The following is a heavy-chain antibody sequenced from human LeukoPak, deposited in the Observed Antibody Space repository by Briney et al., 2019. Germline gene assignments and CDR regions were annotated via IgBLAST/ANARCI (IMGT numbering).Heavy chain of an antibody. D-gene: IGHD1-1*01. CDR2: LNPSSGDP. V-gene: IGHV1-2*02. Sequence: GASVKVSCKASGYVFTGYYLHWLRQAPGQGFDWMGWLNPSSGDPNYAREFQARVTMTRDPSITTAYMELSSLTSDDTAVYYCARGGLSAWSDHHYYYFDVWGKGTTVTVSS. CDR3: ARGGLSAWSDHHYYYFDV. CDR1: GYVFTGYY. J-gene: IGHJ6*03.